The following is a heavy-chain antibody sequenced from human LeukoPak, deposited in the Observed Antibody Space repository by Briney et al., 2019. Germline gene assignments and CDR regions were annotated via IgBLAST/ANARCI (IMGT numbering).Heavy chain of an antibody. CDR3: ARSRPTYYYDSSPLYYSEY. J-gene: IGHJ4*02. D-gene: IGHD3-22*01. CDR2: IYTSGST. V-gene: IGHV4-4*07. Sequence: PSETLSLTCTVSGGSISSYSWSWIRQPAGKGLEWIGRIYTSGSTNYNPSLMSRVTMSVDTSKNQFSLKLNSVTAADTAVYYCARSRPTYYYDSSPLYYSEYWGQGTLVTVS. CDR1: GGSISSYS.